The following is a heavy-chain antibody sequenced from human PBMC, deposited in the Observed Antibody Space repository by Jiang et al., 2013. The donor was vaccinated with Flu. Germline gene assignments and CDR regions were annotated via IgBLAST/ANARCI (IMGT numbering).Heavy chain of an antibody. D-gene: IGHD3-9*01. CDR3: ARDRGYYDILTGYPYYYYYGMDV. CDR2: IYYSGST. CDR1: GGSISSYY. J-gene: IGHJ6*02. V-gene: IGHV4-59*01. Sequence: GSGLVKPSETLSLTCTVSGGSISSYYWSWIRQPPGKGLEWIGYIYYSGSTNYNPSLKSRVTISVDTSKNQFSLKLSSVTAADTAVYYCARDRGYYDILTGYPYYYYYGMDVWGQGTTVTV.